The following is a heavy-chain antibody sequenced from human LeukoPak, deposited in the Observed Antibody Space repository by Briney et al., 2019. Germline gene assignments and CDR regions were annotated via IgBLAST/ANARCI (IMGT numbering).Heavy chain of an antibody. V-gene: IGHV3-23*01. CDR3: AREGPRGNSQFDY. J-gene: IGHJ4*02. Sequence: PGGSLRLSCAASRFTFSSYAWSWVRQAPGKGLEWVSSISASGDNTYYADSVKGRLTISRDNSKDTLFLQMNSLRAEDTAVYYCAREGPRGNSQFDYWGQGTLVTVSS. CDR1: RFTFSSYA. D-gene: IGHD2/OR15-2a*01. CDR2: ISASGDNT.